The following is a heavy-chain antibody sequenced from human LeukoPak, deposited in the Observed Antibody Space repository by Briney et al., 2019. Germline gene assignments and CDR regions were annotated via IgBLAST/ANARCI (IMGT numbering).Heavy chain of an antibody. J-gene: IGHJ5*02. D-gene: IGHD6-19*01. Sequence: SETLSLTCAVSGGSISSSNWWSWVRQPPGKGLEWIGEVYHTGSSNYNPSLKSRVTISVDKSKSQFSLKLSSVTAADTAEYYCARGGTTVAGTFWFDPWGQGTLVTVSS. CDR3: ARGGTTVAGTFWFDP. CDR1: GGSISSSNW. CDR2: VYHTGSS. V-gene: IGHV4-4*02.